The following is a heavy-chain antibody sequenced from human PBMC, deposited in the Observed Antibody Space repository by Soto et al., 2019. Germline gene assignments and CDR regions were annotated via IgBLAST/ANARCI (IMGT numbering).Heavy chain of an antibody. CDR3: ARDAGIAARGNWFDP. Sequence: ASVKVSCKASGYTFTSYYMHWVRQAPGQGLEWMGIINPSGGSTSYAQKFQGRVTMTRDTSTSTVYMELSSLRSEDTAVYYCARDAGIAARGNWFDPWGQGTLVTV. J-gene: IGHJ5*02. D-gene: IGHD6-13*01. CDR1: GYTFTSYY. CDR2: INPSGGST. V-gene: IGHV1-46*01.